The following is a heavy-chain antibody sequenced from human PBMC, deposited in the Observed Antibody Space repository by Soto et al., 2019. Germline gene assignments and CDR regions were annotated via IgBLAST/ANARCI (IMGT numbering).Heavy chain of an antibody. D-gene: IGHD6-13*01. CDR1: GGTFSSYA. V-gene: IGHV1-69*01. Sequence: QVQLVQSGAEVKKPGSSVKVSCKASGGTFSSYAISWVRQAPGQGLEWMGGIIPIFGTANYAQKFQGRVTITADESTRTAYMELSSLRSEDTAVYYCAREMLTYSSSWYNGGDYYYGMDVWGQGTTVTVSS. J-gene: IGHJ6*02. CDR3: AREMLTYSSSWYNGGDYYYGMDV. CDR2: IIPIFGTA.